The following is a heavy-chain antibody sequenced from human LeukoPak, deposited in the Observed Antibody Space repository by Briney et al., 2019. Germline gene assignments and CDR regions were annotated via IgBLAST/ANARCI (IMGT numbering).Heavy chain of an antibody. J-gene: IGHJ4*02. CDR2: ISTSSSYI. CDR3: ARRHLGGWKYFDH. V-gene: IGHV3-21*01. Sequence: GGSLRLSCAASGFTFSGSTMNWVRQAPGKGLEWVSFISTSSSYIYYADSVRGRFTISRDNAKNSLYLQMNSLRAEDTAVYYCARRHLGGWKYFDHWGQGTLVTVSS. D-gene: IGHD6-19*01. CDR1: GFTFSGST.